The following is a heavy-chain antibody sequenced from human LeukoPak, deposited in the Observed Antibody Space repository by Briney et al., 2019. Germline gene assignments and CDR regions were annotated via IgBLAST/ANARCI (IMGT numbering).Heavy chain of an antibody. CDR1: GFTFGDYA. CDR2: ITRNGTTI. Sequence: QPGRSLRLSCTASGFTFGDYAMNWVRQAPGKGLEWVSYITRNGTTIYYADSVKGRFTISRDNAKNSLCLQMNSLRDEDTAVYYCARVGWQQLRMPAGEYFQHWGQGTLVTVSS. J-gene: IGHJ1*01. CDR3: ARVGWQQLRMPAGEYFQH. V-gene: IGHV3-48*03. D-gene: IGHD6-13*01.